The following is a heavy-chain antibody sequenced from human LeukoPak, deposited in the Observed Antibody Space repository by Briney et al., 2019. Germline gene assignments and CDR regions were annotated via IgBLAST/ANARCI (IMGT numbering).Heavy chain of an antibody. J-gene: IGHJ4*02. CDR1: GFTFRSYG. CDR2: IWYDGSNK. CDR3: AKAQDYDSSGYLDY. D-gene: IGHD3-22*01. V-gene: IGHV3-33*06. Sequence: GGSLRLSCAASGFTFRSYGMHWVRQAPGKGLEWVAVIWYDGSNKYYADSVKGRFTISRDNSKNTLYLQMNSLRAEDTAVYYCAKAQDYDSSGYLDYWGQGTLVTVSS.